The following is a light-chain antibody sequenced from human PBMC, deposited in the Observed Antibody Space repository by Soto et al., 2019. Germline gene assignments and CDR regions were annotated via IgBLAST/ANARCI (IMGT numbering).Light chain of an antibody. J-gene: IGKJ5*01. CDR1: QSIDRW. Sequence: DIQMTQSPSTLSASVGDRVTITCRASQSIDRWLAWYQQRPGKAPELLIYDASILQGGVPSRFSGSGSGTEFTLSISSLQPGDFATYYCQQYNSYPITFGQGTRLEIK. CDR3: QQYNSYPIT. V-gene: IGKV1-5*01. CDR2: DAS.